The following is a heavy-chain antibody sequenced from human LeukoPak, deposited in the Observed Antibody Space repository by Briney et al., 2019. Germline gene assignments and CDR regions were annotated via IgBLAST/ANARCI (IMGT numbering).Heavy chain of an antibody. CDR3: TTRLRYFDWTIYDFDY. Sequence: GGSLRLSCAASGFTFSNAWMSWVRQAPGKGLEWVGRIKSKTDGGTTDYAAPVKGRFTISRDDSKNTLYLQMNSLKTEDTAVYYCTTRLRYFDWTIYDFDYWGQGALVTVSS. J-gene: IGHJ4*02. CDR1: GFTFSNAW. D-gene: IGHD3-9*01. CDR2: IKSKTDGGTT. V-gene: IGHV3-15*01.